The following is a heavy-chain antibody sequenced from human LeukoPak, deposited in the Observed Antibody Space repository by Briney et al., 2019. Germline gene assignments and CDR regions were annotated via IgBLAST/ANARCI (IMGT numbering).Heavy chain of an antibody. Sequence: SETLSLTCTVSGGSISSGGYYWSWIRQHPGKGLEWIGYIYYSGSTYYNPSLKSRVTISVDTSKNQFSLKLSSVTAADTAVYYCARHNYDSSGYPHTIDYWGQGTLVTVSS. V-gene: IGHV4-31*03. J-gene: IGHJ4*02. CDR2: IYYSGST. CDR3: ARHNYDSSGYPHTIDY. D-gene: IGHD3-22*01. CDR1: GGSISSGGYY.